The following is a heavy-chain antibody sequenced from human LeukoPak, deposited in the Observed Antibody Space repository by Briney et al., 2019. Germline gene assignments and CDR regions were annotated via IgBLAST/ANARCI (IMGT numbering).Heavy chain of an antibody. V-gene: IGHV1-18*01. Sequence: GASVKVSCKASGYTFTSYGISWVRQAPGQGLEWMGWISAYNGNTNYAQKLQGRVTMTTDTSTSTAYMELRSLRSDDTAVYYCARDRGSLWFGEFRPYIDYWGQGTLVTVSS. J-gene: IGHJ4*02. D-gene: IGHD3-10*01. CDR2: ISAYNGNT. CDR1: GYTFTSYG. CDR3: ARDRGSLWFGEFRPYIDY.